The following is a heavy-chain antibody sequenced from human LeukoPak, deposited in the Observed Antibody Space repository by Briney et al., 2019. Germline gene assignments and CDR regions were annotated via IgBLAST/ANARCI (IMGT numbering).Heavy chain of an antibody. CDR2: INPSGGST. CDR1: GYTFTNYY. Sequence: ASVTVSCKESGYTFTNYYMHWVGQAPGQELPWMGIINPSGGSTSYAQKLQGRVTITTDISTSPAYMELRSLGSDDTAVYYWARELGYCSSTSCRIYYYYMDVWGKGTTVTVSS. V-gene: IGHV1-46*01. CDR3: ARELGYCSSTSCRIYYYYMDV. D-gene: IGHD2-2*01. J-gene: IGHJ6*03.